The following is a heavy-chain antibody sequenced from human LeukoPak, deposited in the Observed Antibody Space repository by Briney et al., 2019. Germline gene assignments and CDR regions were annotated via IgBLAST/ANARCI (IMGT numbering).Heavy chain of an antibody. CDR3: ASAPSGSYSDY. V-gene: IGHV4-31*03. J-gene: IGHJ4*02. D-gene: IGHD1-26*01. CDR2: IYYTGRT. CDR1: GGSISSSSYY. Sequence: SETLSLTCTVSGGSISSSSYYWNWIRQHPGKGLEWIGFIYYTGRTDYNPSLKSRLTISVDTSKNQFSLKLSSVTAADTAVYYCASAPSGSYSDYWGQGILVTVSS.